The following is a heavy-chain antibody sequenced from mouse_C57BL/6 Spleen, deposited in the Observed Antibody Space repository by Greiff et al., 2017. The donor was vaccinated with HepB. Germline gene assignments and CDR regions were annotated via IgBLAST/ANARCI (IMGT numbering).Heavy chain of an antibody. CDR1: GFSFNTYA. V-gene: IGHV10-1*01. J-gene: IGHJ4*01. D-gene: IGHD2-14*01. Sequence: DVHLVESGGGLVQPKGSLKLSCAASGFSFNTYAMNWVRQAPGKGLEWVARIRSKSNNYATYYADSVKDRFTISRDDSESMLYLQMNNLKTEDTAMYYCVRQGYDGGDYYAMDYWGQGTSVTVSS. CDR2: IRSKSNNYAT. CDR3: VRQGYDGGDYYAMDY.